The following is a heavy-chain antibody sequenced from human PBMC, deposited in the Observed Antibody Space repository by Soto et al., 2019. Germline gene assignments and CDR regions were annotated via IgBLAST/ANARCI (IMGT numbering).Heavy chain of an antibody. J-gene: IGHJ4*02. Sequence: EEQLLESGGGLVQPGGSLRLSCAATGFNFGSYAMGWVRQAPGKGLEWVSGVSGSGSSPYYADSVKGRLTISKDKSKNTLYLDLSNLRSEDTAVYFCVKGKESGYRGAFDSWGQGTMVTVSS. CDR1: GFNFGSYA. CDR2: VSGSGSSP. CDR3: VKGKESGYRGAFDS. V-gene: IGHV3-23*01. D-gene: IGHD5-18*01.